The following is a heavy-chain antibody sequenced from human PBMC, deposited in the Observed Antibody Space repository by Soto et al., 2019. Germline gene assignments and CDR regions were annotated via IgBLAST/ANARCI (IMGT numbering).Heavy chain of an antibody. V-gene: IGHV5-51*01. CDR3: ARLSDSSGYPFDY. Sequence: LNISCKGSGCSFTSYWIGWVRQMPGKGLEWMGIIYPGDSDTRYSPSFQGQVTISADKSISTAYLQWSSLKASDTAMYYCARLSDSSGYPFDYWGQGTLVTVSS. D-gene: IGHD3-22*01. J-gene: IGHJ4*02. CDR2: IYPGDSDT. CDR1: GCSFTSYW.